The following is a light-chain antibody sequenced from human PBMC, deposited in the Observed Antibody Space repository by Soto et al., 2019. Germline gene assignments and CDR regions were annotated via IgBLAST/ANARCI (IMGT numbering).Light chain of an antibody. Sequence: DIQMTQSPSSLSTSVGERVTITCQASQDISNSLNWYQQKPGKAPNLLIYEASKLQTGVPSRFSGGGAGTHFTFTICNLQPEDIATYYCQHYDNLPRYTFGLGTKLEIK. CDR2: EAS. V-gene: IGKV1-33*01. J-gene: IGKJ2*01. CDR3: QHYDNLPRYT. CDR1: QDISNS.